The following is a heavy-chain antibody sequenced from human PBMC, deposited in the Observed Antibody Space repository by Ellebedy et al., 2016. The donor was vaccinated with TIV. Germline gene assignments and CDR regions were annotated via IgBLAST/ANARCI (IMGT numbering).Heavy chain of an antibody. J-gene: IGHJ4*02. V-gene: IGHV5-51*01. CDR2: IYPGDSDT. Sequence: GESLKISXKGSGYSFTSYWIGWVRQMPGKGLEWMGIIYPGDSDTRYSPSFQGQVTISADKSIGTAYLQWSSLKASDTAMYYCARRGVRGGPYFDYWGQGTLVTVSS. CDR3: ARRGVRGGPYFDY. CDR1: GYSFTSYW. D-gene: IGHD3-10*01.